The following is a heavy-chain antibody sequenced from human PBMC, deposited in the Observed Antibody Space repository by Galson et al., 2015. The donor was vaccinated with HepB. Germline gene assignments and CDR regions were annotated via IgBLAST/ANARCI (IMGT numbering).Heavy chain of an antibody. J-gene: IGHJ6*03. CDR2: IGSGHGTI. V-gene: IGHV3-48*02. CDR3: ARDDAAMIMGYMDV. Sequence: SLRLSCAVSGFTFVGYGMNWVRQAPGKGLEWVSYIGSGHGTIFYADSVKGRFTISIDNAKNLLYLHMNSLRDEDTAVYYCARDDAAMIMGYMDVWGKGTTVTVSS. D-gene: IGHD5-18*01. CDR1: GFTFVGYG.